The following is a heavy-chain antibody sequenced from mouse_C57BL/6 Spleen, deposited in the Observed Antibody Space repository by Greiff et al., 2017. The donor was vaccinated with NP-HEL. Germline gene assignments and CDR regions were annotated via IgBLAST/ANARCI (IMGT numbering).Heavy chain of an antibody. CDR3: ALWGDYFDY. V-gene: IGHV1-69*01. CDR1: GYTFTSYW. CDR2: IDPSDSYT. Sequence: VQLQQPGAELVMPGASVKLSCKASGYTFTSYWMHWVKQRPGQGLEWIGEIDPSDSYTKYNQKFKGKSTLTVDKSSSTAYMQVSSLTSEDSAVYYCALWGDYFDYWGQGTTLTVSS. J-gene: IGHJ2*01. D-gene: IGHD1-1*01.